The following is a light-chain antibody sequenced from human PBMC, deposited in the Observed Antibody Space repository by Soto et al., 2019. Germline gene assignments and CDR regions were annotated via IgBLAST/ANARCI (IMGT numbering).Light chain of an antibody. V-gene: IGKV3-15*01. CDR1: QSVRSY. CDR2: GAS. J-gene: IGKJ1*01. CDR3: QQYNNWPGT. Sequence: EVVMTQSPATLSVSPGERATLSCGASQSVRSYLAWYQQKPGQAPRLLIHGASTRAPGIPARFSGSGSGTDFTLTISSLQSEDFAVYYCQQYNNWPGTFGQGTKVDIK.